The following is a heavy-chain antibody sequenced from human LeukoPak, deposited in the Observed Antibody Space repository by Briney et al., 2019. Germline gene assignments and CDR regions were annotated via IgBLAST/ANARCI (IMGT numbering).Heavy chain of an antibody. CDR2: ISGSGGST. D-gene: IGHD5-12*01. J-gene: IGHJ4*02. CDR3: AKGGYSGYDYYFDY. Sequence: GGSLRLSCAASGFTFSSYAMSWVRQAPGKGLEWVSAISGSGGSTYYADSVKGRFTISRDNSKNTLYLLMNSLRAEDTAVYYCAKGGYSGYDYYFDYWGQGTLVTVSS. V-gene: IGHV3-23*01. CDR1: GFTFSSYA.